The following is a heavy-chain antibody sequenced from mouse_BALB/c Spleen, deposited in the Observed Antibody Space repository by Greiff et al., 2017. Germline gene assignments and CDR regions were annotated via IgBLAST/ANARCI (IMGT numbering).Heavy chain of an antibody. D-gene: IGHD2-3*01. CDR2: INPSTGYT. Sequence: VQRVESGAELAKPGASVKMSCKASGYTFTSYWMHWVKQRPGQGLEWIGYINPSTGYTEYNQKFKDKATLTADKSSSTAYMQLSSLTSEDSAVYYCARDGRKLFDYWGQGTTLTVSS. V-gene: IGHV1-7*01. CDR3: ARDGRKLFDY. CDR1: GYTFTSYW. J-gene: IGHJ2*01.